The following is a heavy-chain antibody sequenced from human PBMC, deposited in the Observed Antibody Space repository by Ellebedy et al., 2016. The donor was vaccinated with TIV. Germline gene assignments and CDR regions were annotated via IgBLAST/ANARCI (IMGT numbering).Heavy chain of an antibody. J-gene: IGHJ4*02. D-gene: IGHD3-22*01. V-gene: IGHV1-69*04. CDR2: IIPILGIA. CDR1: GGTFSSYA. CDR3: AREGETYYYDSSGYYFGY. Sequence: ASVKVSCKASGGTFSSYAISWVRQAPGQGLEWMGRIIPILGIANYAQKFQGRVTITADKSTSTAYMELSSLRSEDTAVYYCAREGETYYYDSSGYYFGYWGQGTLVTVSS.